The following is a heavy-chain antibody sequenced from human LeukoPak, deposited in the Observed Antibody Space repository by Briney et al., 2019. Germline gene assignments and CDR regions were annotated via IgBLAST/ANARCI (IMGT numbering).Heavy chain of an antibody. J-gene: IGHJ6*02. Sequence: SETLSLTCAVYGGSFSGYYWSWIRQPPGKGLEWIGEINHSGSVNYNPSLKSRVTISVDTSKNQFSLKLSSVTAADTAVYYCASEYYYGSGSYPYYYYGMDVWGQGTTVTVSS. V-gene: IGHV4-34*01. D-gene: IGHD3-10*01. CDR3: ASEYYYGSGSYPYYYYGMDV. CDR2: INHSGSV. CDR1: GGSFSGYY.